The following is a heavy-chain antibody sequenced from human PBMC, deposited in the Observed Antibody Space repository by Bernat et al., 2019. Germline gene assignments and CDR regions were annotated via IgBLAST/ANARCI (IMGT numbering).Heavy chain of an antibody. Sequence: QVQLQQWGAGLLKPSETLSLTCAVYGGSLSGYYWSWIRQSPGKGLEWIGEITHSGSTNYNPSLKGRVTISVDTSKNQFSLKLRSVTAADTAVYYCARFYGSGSSTWGQGTLVTVSS. CDR2: ITHSGST. J-gene: IGHJ5*02. CDR1: GGSLSGYY. D-gene: IGHD3-10*01. CDR3: ARFYGSGSST. V-gene: IGHV4-34*01.